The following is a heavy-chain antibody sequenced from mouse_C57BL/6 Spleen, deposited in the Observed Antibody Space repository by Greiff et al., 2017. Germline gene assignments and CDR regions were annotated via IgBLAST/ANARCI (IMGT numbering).Heavy chain of an antibody. CDR3: ARKDLLSLYAMDY. CDR1: GFTFSDYG. CDR2: ISSGSSTI. Sequence: EVQVVESGGGLVKPGGSLKLSCAASGFTFSDYGMHWVRQAPEKGLEWVAYISSGSSTIYYADTVKGRFTISRDNAKNTLFLQMTSLRSEDTAMYYCARKDLLSLYAMDYWGQGTSVTVSS. J-gene: IGHJ4*01. V-gene: IGHV5-17*01. D-gene: IGHD1-1*02.